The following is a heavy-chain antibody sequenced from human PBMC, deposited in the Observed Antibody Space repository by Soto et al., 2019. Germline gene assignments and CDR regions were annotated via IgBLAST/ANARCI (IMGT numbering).Heavy chain of an antibody. D-gene: IGHD3-3*01. CDR1: GDSVSSNSAA. J-gene: IGHJ3*02. V-gene: IGHV6-1*01. CDR3: ARDSPPGGRFLEWLLGDAFDI. CDR2: TYYRSKWYN. Sequence: SQTLSLTCAISGDSVSSNSAAWNWIRQSPSRGLEWLGRTYYRSKWYNDYAVSVKSRITINPDTSKNQFSLQPNSVTPEDTAVYYCARDSPPGGRFLEWLLGDAFDIWGQGTMVTVSS.